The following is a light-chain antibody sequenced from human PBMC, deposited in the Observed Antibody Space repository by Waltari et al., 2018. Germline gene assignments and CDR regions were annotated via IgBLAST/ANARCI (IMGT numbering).Light chain of an antibody. J-gene: IGKJ5*01. CDR2: DAC. Sequence: IVLTQSPATLSLSPGERAPLSCRASQSVSSYLIWYKQKPGQAPRLLIYDACNRATGIPARFSGSGSGTDFTLTISSLEPEDFAVYYWQQRANWPITFGQGTRLEIK. V-gene: IGKV3-11*01. CDR1: QSVSSY. CDR3: QQRANWPIT.